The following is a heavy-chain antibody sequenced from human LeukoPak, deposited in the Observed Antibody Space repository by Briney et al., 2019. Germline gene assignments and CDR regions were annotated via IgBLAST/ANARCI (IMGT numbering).Heavy chain of an antibody. Sequence: GGSLRLSFAASGFTFSDYWMTWVRQAPGKGLEWVAFIRYDGSNKYYADSVKGRFTISRDNSKNTLYLQMNSLRAEDTAVYYCANFYGGNWNDFRSMWVWGQGTLVTVSS. D-gene: IGHD4-23*01. V-gene: IGHV3-30*02. J-gene: IGHJ4*02. CDR3: ANFYGGNWNDFRSMWV. CDR2: IRYDGSNK. CDR1: GFTFSDYW.